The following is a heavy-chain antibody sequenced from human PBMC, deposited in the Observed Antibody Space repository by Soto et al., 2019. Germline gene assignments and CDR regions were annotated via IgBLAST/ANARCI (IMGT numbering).Heavy chain of an antibody. Sequence: GASVKVSCKASGYTFTSYAIQWVRQAPGQRLEWMGWINCGNGNTKYSEKVQGRVTITSDTFASIAYMELSSLTSEDTAVYYCAREHDSWSGYYFDFWGQGTVVTVSS. D-gene: IGHD3-3*01. V-gene: IGHV1-3*01. J-gene: IGHJ4*02. CDR2: INCGNGNT. CDR1: GYTFTSYA. CDR3: AREHDSWSGYYFDF.